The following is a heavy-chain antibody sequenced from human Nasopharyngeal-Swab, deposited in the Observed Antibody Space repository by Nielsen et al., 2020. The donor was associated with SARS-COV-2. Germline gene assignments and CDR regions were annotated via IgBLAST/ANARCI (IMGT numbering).Heavy chain of an antibody. J-gene: IGHJ6*03. CDR3: ARISGWSGYYLYYYYYMDV. CDR2: IYYSGST. CDR1: GGSISSSSYY. Sequence: SETLSLTCTVSGGSISSSSYYWGWIRQPPGKGLEWIGSIYYSGSTYYNPSLKSRVTISVDTSKNQFSLKLSSVTAADTAVYYCARISGWSGYYLYYYYYMDVWSKGTTVTVSS. V-gene: IGHV4-39*07. D-gene: IGHD3-3*01.